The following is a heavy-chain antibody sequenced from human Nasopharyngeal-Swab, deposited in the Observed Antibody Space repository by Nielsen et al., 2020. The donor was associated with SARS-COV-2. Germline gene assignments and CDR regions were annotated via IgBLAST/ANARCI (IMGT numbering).Heavy chain of an antibody. D-gene: IGHD6-13*01. J-gene: IGHJ4*02. Sequence: GGSLRLSCAASGFTFNYFGMHWVRQAPGKGLEWVAFISYEGSIRNYIDSVKGRFTVSRDSSKNTVYLQMNSLRAEDTAIYYCAKDSGRSSWHNTHIFDYWGQGTLVTVSS. CDR2: ISYEGSIR. CDR3: AKDSGRSSWHNTHIFDY. V-gene: IGHV3-30*18. CDR1: GFTFNYFG.